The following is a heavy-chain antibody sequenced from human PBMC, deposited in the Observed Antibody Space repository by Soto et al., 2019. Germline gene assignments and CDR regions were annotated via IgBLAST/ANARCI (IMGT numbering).Heavy chain of an antibody. D-gene: IGHD3-3*01. V-gene: IGHV3-30-3*01. J-gene: IGHJ6*02. CDR2: ISYDGSNK. CDR3: ARGKSGRPIYYYYGMDV. Sequence: GGSLRLSCAASGFTFSSYAMHWVRQAPGKGLEWVAVISYDGSNKYYADSVKGRFTISRDNSKNTLYLQMNSLRAEDTAVYYCARGKSGRPIYYYYGMDVWGQGTTVTVSS. CDR1: GFTFSSYA.